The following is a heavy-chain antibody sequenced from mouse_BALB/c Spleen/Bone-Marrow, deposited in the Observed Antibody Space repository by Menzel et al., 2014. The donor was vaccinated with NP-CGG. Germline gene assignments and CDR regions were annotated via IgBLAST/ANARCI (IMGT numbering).Heavy chain of an antibody. CDR1: GYSFTGYF. Sequence: GYSFTGYFMNWVMQSHGKSLEWIGRINPYNGDTFYNQKFKDKATLTIDKSSSTAHTELRSLASEDSAVYYCARIYDYDRGAWFAYWGQGTLVTVSA. J-gene: IGHJ3*01. D-gene: IGHD2-4*01. V-gene: IGHV1-20*02. CDR2: INPYNGDT. CDR3: ARIYDYDRGAWFAY.